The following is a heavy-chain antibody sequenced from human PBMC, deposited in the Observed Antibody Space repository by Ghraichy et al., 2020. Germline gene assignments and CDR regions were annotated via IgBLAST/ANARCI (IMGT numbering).Heavy chain of an antibody. J-gene: IGHJ4*02. CDR2: IIESGAST. Sequence: SCAASGFNPNNHAMSWVRQAPGKGLEWVSGIIESGASTYYADSVKGRFTISRDKSKSTLYLQMSSLRAEDTAIYYCAKDASTTSTNWNYFEDWGQGTLVTVSS. D-gene: IGHD2-8*01. V-gene: IGHV3-23*01. CDR1: GFNPNNHA. CDR3: AKDASTTSTNWNYFED.